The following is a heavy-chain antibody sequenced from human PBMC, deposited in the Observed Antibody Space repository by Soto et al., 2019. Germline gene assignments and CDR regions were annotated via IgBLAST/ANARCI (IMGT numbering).Heavy chain of an antibody. V-gene: IGHV4-39*01. CDR1: GGSIISSSYY. Sequence: LSLTCTVSGGSIISSSYYWGWIRQPPGKVLEWIGSIYYSGSTYYNPSLKSRVTISVDTSKNQFSLKLSSVTAADTAVYYCARHGSRLIEYSSTLDYWGQGPLVTVSS. CDR2: IYYSGST. CDR3: ARHGSRLIEYSSTLDY. J-gene: IGHJ4*02. D-gene: IGHD6-6*01.